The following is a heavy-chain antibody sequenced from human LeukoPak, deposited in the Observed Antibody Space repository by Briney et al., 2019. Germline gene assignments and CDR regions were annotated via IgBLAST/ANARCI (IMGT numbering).Heavy chain of an antibody. CDR1: GFTFSSYG. J-gene: IGHJ4*02. D-gene: IGHD6-6*01. V-gene: IGHV3-30*02. CDR2: IRYDGSNK. Sequence: PGGSLRLSCAASGFTFSSYGMHWVRQAPGKGLEWVAFIRYDGSNKYYADSVKGRFTISRDNSKNTLYLQMNSLRAEDTAVYYCAKAPSLEYSSSVGYFDYWGQGTLVTVSS. CDR3: AKAPSLEYSSSVGYFDY.